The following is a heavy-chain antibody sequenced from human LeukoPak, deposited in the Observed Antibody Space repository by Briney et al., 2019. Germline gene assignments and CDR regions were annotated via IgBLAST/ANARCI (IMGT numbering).Heavy chain of an antibody. CDR2: IVPHSGGT. CDR3: ATLGATSFDY. Sequence: ASVKVSCKISGYTFSDYYIHWVRQAPGQGLEWMGWIVPHSGGTKYAQKFQGRVTMTRDTSISTAYMELSRLRYDDTAVYYCATLGATSFDYWGQGALVTVSS. J-gene: IGHJ4*02. D-gene: IGHD1-26*01. CDR1: GYTFSDYY. V-gene: IGHV1-2*02.